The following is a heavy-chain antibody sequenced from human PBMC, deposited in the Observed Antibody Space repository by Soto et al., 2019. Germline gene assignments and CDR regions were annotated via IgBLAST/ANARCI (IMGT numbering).Heavy chain of an antibody. Sequence: GGSLRLSCAASGFTFSNYDMHWVRQAPGKGLEWVALMSYDGGNKYYADSVKGRFTISRDNSKNTLYLQMNSLRAEDTAVYYCAKHVRPRYYYDTTGYYRDYWGQGTLVTVSS. CDR1: GFTFSNYD. J-gene: IGHJ4*02. CDR3: AKHVRPRYYYDTTGYYRDY. V-gene: IGHV3-30*18. D-gene: IGHD3-22*01. CDR2: MSYDGGNK.